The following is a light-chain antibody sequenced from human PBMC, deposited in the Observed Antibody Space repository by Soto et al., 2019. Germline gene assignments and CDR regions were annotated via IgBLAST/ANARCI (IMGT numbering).Light chain of an antibody. CDR3: HQYGDSHT. CDR2: GAS. Sequence: EMVLTQSPGTLSLSPGERATLSCRASQSVSSTHFAWYQQKPGQAPRLLIYGASTRALGVPGRFIGSGSGTDFTLTISRLEPEDFALYYCHQYGDSHTFGQGTKLEIK. CDR1: QSVSSTH. J-gene: IGKJ2*01. V-gene: IGKV3-20*01.